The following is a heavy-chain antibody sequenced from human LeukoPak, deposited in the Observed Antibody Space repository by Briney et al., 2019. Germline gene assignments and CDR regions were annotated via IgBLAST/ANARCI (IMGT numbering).Heavy chain of an antibody. V-gene: IGHV3-11*04. D-gene: IGHD2-2*01. CDR2: ISSSGSTI. Sequence: GGSLRLSCAASGFTFSDYYMSWIRQAPGKGLEWVSYISSSGSTIYYADSVKGRFTISRDNAKNSLYLQMNSLRAEDAAVYYCATYSSMNAREFQHWGQGTLVTVSS. CDR3: ATYSSMNAREFQH. CDR1: GFTFSDYY. J-gene: IGHJ1*01.